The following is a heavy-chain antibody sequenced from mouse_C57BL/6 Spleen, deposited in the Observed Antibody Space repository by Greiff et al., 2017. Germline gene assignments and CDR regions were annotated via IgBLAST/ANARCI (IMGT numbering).Heavy chain of an antibody. CDR1: GYTFTDYY. CDR3: ARDRDDYAMDY. D-gene: IGHD3-3*01. V-gene: IGHV1-19*01. J-gene: IGHJ4*01. CDR2: INPYNGGT. Sequence: EVQLQQSGPVLVKPGASVKMSCKASGYTFTDYYMNWVKQSHGKSLEWIGVINPYNGGTSYNQKFKGKATLTVDKSSSTAYMELNSLTSEDSAVYYCARDRDDYAMDYWGQGTSVTVSS.